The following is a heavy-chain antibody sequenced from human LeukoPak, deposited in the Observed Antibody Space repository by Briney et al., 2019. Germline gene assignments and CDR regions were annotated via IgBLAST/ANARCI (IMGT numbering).Heavy chain of an antibody. CDR3: TTVLTPGNYYYYGMDV. J-gene: IGHJ6*02. CDR1: GFTFSNAW. CDR2: IKSKTDGGTT. D-gene: IGHD2-15*01. Sequence: GGSLRLSCAASGFTFSNAWMSWVRQAPGKGLEWVGRIKSKTDGGTTDYAAPVKGGFTISRDDSKNTLYLQMNSLKTEDTAVYYCTTVLTPGNYYYYGMDVWGQGTTVAVSS. V-gene: IGHV3-15*01.